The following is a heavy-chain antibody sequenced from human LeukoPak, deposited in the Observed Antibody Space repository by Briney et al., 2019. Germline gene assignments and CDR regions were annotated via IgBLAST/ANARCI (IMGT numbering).Heavy chain of an antibody. D-gene: IGHD2-15*01. CDR2: ISPYNGNT. CDR3: ARGPYCSGGTCYSQYFDY. J-gene: IGHJ4*02. Sequence: ASVKVSCTASGNTFTTYGISWVRQAPGQGLEWMGWISPYNGNTKYAQKLQGRVTMTTDTSTSTAYMELRSLRSDDTAVYYCARGPYCSGGTCYSQYFDYWGQGTLVTVSS. V-gene: IGHV1-18*01. CDR1: GNTFTTYG.